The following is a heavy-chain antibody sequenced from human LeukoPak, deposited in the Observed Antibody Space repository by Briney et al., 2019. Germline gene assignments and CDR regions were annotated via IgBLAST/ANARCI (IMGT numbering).Heavy chain of an antibody. CDR1: GGSISSGDYY. D-gene: IGHD2-15*01. CDR2: IYYSGST. Sequence: SQTLSLTCTVSGGSISSGDYYWSWIRQDPGKGLEWIGYIYYSGSTYYNPSLKSRVTISVDTSKNQFSLKLSSVTAADTAVYYCATNPGYCSGGNCYSHAFDIWGQGTMVTVSS. CDR3: ATNPGYCSGGNCYSHAFDI. V-gene: IGHV4-31*03. J-gene: IGHJ3*02.